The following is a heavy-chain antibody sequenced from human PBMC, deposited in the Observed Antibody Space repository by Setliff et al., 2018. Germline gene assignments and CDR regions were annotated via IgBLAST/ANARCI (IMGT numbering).Heavy chain of an antibody. Sequence: GESLKISCASTGFTFSSYWMTWVRQAPGKGLEWVALIWYDGSNKYYADSVKGRFTISRDNSKNTLYLQMNSLRAEDTAVYYCARDGVFYAMDVWGQGTTVTVSS. CDR1: GFTFSSYW. CDR3: ARDGVFYAMDV. CDR2: IWYDGSNK. J-gene: IGHJ6*02. V-gene: IGHV3-30*02. D-gene: IGHD2-2*01.